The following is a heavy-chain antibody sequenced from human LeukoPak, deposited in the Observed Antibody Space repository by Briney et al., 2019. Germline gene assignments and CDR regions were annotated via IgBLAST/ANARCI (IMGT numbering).Heavy chain of an antibody. D-gene: IGHD6-19*01. Sequence: PGRSLRLSCAASGFTFSSYAMHWVRQAPGKGREWVAVISYDGSNKYYADSVKGRFTISRDNSKNTLYLQMNSLRAEDTAVYYCARDYSSGWTDAFDIWGQGTMVTVSS. CDR1: GFTFSSYA. J-gene: IGHJ3*02. CDR3: ARDYSSGWTDAFDI. CDR2: ISYDGSNK. V-gene: IGHV3-30*04.